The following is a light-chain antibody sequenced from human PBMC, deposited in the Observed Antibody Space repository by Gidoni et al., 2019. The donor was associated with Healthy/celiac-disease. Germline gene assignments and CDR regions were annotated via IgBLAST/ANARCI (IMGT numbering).Light chain of an antibody. CDR3: QQRRT. CDR1: QSVSSY. Sequence: EIVLTQSPATLSLSPGERAILSCRASQSVSSYLAWYQQKPSQAPRLLIYDASNRATGIPARFSGSGSGTDFTLTISSLEPEDFAVYYCQQRRTFGQGTKVEIK. CDR2: DAS. V-gene: IGKV3-11*01. J-gene: IGKJ1*01.